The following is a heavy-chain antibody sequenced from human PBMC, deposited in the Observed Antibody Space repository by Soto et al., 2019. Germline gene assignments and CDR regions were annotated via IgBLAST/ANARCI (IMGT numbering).Heavy chain of an antibody. J-gene: IGHJ4*02. V-gene: IGHV1-18*01. Sequence: QVQLVQSGAEVKNPGTSVKVSCKTSGHTFTSAGISWVRQAPGQGLEWMGWISAYNGNTKFAQKVQGRVTMTTDTSTSTAYMELRSLTSDDTAVYYCARDLDGSGSYYTDYWGQGTLVTVAA. CDR3: ARDLDGSGSYYTDY. CDR2: ISAYNGNT. CDR1: GHTFTSAG. D-gene: IGHD3-10*01.